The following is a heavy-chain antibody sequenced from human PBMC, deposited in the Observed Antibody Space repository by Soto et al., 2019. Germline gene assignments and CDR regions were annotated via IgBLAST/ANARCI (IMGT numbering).Heavy chain of an antibody. CDR2: LYYSGST. D-gene: IGHD2-2*01. V-gene: IGHV4-31*03. CDR3: ARDDPVGTSFDY. J-gene: IGHJ4*02. CDR1: GGSISSGGYY. Sequence: QVQLQESGPGLVKPSQTLSLTCTVSGGSISSGGYYWSWIRQHPGKGLEWIGYLYYSGSTYYNPSLKSRVTRSVDTSKNQFSLKLSAVTAADTAVYYCARDDPVGTSFDYWGQGTLVTVSS.